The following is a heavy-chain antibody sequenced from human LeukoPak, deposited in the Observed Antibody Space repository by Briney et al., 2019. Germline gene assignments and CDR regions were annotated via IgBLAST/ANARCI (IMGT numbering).Heavy chain of an antibody. J-gene: IGHJ5*02. CDR2: INTNTGNP. Sequence: ASVKVSCKASGYTFTSYAMNWVRQAPGQGLEWMGWINTNTGNPTYAQGFTGRFVFSLDTSVSTAYLQISSLKAEDTAVYYCARRVMYYDFWSGPSYNWFDPWGQGTLVTVSS. D-gene: IGHD3-3*01. CDR3: ARRVMYYDFWSGPSYNWFDP. CDR1: GYTFTSYA. V-gene: IGHV7-4-1*02.